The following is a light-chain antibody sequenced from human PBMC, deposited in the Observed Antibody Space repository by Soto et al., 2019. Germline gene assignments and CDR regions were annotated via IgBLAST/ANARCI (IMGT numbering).Light chain of an antibody. CDR2: GAS. CDR1: QSVSSSY. J-gene: IGKJ2*01. V-gene: IGKV3-20*01. Sequence: EIVLTQSPGTLSLSPGERATLSCRTSQSVSSSYLAWYQQTPGQAPRLLIYGASSRATGIPDRFSGSGSGTDFTLTISRLEPEDFAVYYCQQYDTSSTGYTFGQGTKLEIK. CDR3: QQYDTSSTGYT.